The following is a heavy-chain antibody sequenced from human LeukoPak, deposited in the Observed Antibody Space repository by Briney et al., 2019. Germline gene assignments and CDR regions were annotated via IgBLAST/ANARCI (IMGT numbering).Heavy chain of an antibody. CDR3: ARAPLHLAMYHYFDY. V-gene: IGHV3-21*01. CDR2: ISTSSSYI. D-gene: IGHD2-2*01. CDR1: GFTFSTYS. Sequence: GGSLRLSCAASGFTFSTYSMNWVRQAPGKGLEWVSYISTSSSYIHYADSVNGRFTISRDNAKKSLFLQMNSLRAVDTAVYYCARAPLHLAMYHYFDYWGQGTLVTVSS. J-gene: IGHJ4*02.